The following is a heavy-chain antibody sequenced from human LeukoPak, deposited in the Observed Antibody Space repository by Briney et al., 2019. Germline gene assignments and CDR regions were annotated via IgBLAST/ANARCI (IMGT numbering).Heavy chain of an antibody. V-gene: IGHV4-34*01. Sequence: SETLSLTCAVYGGSFSGYYWSWLRQPPGKGLEWIGEINHSGSTNYNPSLKSRVTISVDTSKNQFSLKLSSVTAADTAVYYCARGPSRGHYDSNGYEGVDFDYWGQGTLVTVSS. CDR1: GGSFSGYY. D-gene: IGHD3-22*01. CDR2: INHSGST. CDR3: ARGPSRGHYDSNGYEGVDFDY. J-gene: IGHJ4*02.